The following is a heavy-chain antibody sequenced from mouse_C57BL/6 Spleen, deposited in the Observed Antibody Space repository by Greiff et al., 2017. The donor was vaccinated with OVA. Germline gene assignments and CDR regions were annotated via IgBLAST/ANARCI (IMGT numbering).Heavy chain of an antibody. CDR3: ARSYDGYYGYIDF. CDR1: GYAFTNYL. CDR2: INPGSGGT. V-gene: IGHV1-54*01. D-gene: IGHD2-3*01. J-gene: IGHJ1*03. Sequence: QVQLQQSGAELVRPGTSVKVSCKASGYAFTNYLIEWVKQRPGQGLEWIGVINPGSGGTNYNEKFKGKATLTADKSSSTAYMQLSSLTSEDSAVYFCARSYDGYYGYIDFWGTGTSVTVSS.